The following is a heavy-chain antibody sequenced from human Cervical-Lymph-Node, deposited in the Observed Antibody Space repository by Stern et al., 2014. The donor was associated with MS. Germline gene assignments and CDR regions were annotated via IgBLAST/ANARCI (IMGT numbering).Heavy chain of an antibody. V-gene: IGHV1-2*02. Sequence: VQLVQSGAEVKKPGASVKVSCKASGYTFTGYYIHWVRQAPGQGLEWMGWIIPKNGETNYAQNFQGRVTMTRDTSISTAYMELSRLRSDDTAVYYCAKDVYNYWGQGTLVTVSS. CDR1: GYTFTGYY. J-gene: IGHJ4*02. D-gene: IGHD5-24*01. CDR2: IIPKNGET. CDR3: AKDVYNY.